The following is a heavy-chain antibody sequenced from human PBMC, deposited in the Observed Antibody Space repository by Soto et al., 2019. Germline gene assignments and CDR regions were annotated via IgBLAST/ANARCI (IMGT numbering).Heavy chain of an antibody. CDR1: GATFNDYT. V-gene: IGHV1-69*08. J-gene: IGHJ6*03. D-gene: IGHD2-15*01. CDR3: ASGKSQMTKDRMGFYYYMDV. CDR2: VIPLLDAS. Sequence: QVQLVQSGAEVKKPGSSVRISCAASGATFNDYTFTWVRRAPGQGLEWMGRVIPLLDASNYAEKFQDRVTITADRSTSTVYMELSGLKSYDSAIYYCASGKSQMTKDRMGFYYYMDVWGKGTTVTVSS.